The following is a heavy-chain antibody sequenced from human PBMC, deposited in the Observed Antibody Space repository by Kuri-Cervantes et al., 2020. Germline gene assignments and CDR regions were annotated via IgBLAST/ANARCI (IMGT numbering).Heavy chain of an antibody. D-gene: IGHD5-12*01. CDR3: AKDRSGYDSAGFDY. V-gene: IGHV3-30*18. CDR2: ISYDGSNK. Sequence: GGSLRLSCAASGFTFSSYGMHWVRQAPGKGLEWVAVISYDGSNKYYADSVKGRFTISRDNSKNTLYLQMNSLRAEDTAVYYCAKDRSGYDSAGFDYWGQGTLVTVSS. J-gene: IGHJ4*02. CDR1: GFTFSSYG.